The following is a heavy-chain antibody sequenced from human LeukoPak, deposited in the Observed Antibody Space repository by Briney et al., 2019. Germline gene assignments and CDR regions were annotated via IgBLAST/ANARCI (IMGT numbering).Heavy chain of an antibody. Sequence: GGSLRLSCAASGFTFSSYSMNWVRQAPGKGLEWVSSISSSSSYIYYADSVKGRFTISRDNAKNSLYLQMNSLRAEDTAVYYCARDRGDYDFWSGSFDYWGQGTLVTVSS. V-gene: IGHV3-21*01. CDR3: ARDRGDYDFWSGSFDY. CDR2: ISSSSSYI. CDR1: GFTFSSYS. J-gene: IGHJ4*02. D-gene: IGHD3-3*01.